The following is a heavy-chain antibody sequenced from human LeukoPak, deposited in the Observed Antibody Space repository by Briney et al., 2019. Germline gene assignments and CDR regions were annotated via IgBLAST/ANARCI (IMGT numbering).Heavy chain of an antibody. CDR2: ISYDGSNK. Sequence: GRSLRLSCAASGFTFSSYAMHWVRQAPGEGLEWVAVISYDGSNKYYADSVKGRSTISRDNSKNTLYLQMNSLRAEDTAVYYCAKGSAMIVVAPDYWGQGTQVTVSS. J-gene: IGHJ4*02. V-gene: IGHV3-30-3*01. CDR3: AKGSAMIVVAPDY. CDR1: GFTFSSYA. D-gene: IGHD3-22*01.